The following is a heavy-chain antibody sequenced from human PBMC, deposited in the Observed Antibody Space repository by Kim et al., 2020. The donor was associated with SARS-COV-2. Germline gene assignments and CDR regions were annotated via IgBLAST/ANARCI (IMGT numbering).Heavy chain of an antibody. Sequence: ASVKVSCKASGYTFTSYAMHWVRQAPGQRLEWMGWINAGNGNTKYSQKFQGRVTITRDTSASTAYMELSSLRSEDTAVYYCAREGWQQLFFHYWGQGTLVTVSS. V-gene: IGHV1-3*01. D-gene: IGHD6-13*01. J-gene: IGHJ4*02. CDR2: INAGNGNT. CDR1: GYTFTSYA. CDR3: AREGWQQLFFHY.